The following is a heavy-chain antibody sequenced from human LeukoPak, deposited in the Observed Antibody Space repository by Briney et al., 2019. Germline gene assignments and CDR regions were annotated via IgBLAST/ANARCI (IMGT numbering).Heavy chain of an antibody. CDR1: GYTFTRYY. V-gene: IGHV1-46*01. Sequence: ASVKVSCKASGYTFTRYYMHWVRQAPGQGLEWMGIINPSGGSTSYAQKFQGRVTMTRDMSTSTVYMELSSLRSEDTAVYYCARNGVAAAAKYYFDYWGQGTLVTVSS. CDR2: INPSGGST. D-gene: IGHD6-13*01. CDR3: ARNGVAAAAKYYFDY. J-gene: IGHJ4*02.